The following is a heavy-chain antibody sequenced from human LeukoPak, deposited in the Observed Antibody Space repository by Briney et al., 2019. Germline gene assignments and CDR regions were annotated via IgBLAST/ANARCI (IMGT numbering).Heavy chain of an antibody. V-gene: IGHV3-48*02. J-gene: IGHJ3*02. CDR2: ISTSSVI. CDR3: ARGLGIGAFDI. Sequence: PGGSLRLSCAASGFIFSSYNMNWVRQAPGQGLEWVSYISTSSVIYYADSVKGRFTISRDDAKNSLYLQMNSLRDEDTAVYYCARGLGIGAFDIWGQGTMVTVYS. D-gene: IGHD7-27*01. CDR1: GFIFSSYN.